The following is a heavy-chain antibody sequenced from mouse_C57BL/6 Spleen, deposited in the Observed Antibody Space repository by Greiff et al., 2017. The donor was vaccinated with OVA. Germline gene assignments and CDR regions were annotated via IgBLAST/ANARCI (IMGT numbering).Heavy chain of an antibody. J-gene: IGHJ4*01. Sequence: VKLQESGAELARPGASVKLSCKASGYTFTSYGISWVKQRTGQGLEWIGEIYPRSGNTYYNEKFKGKATLTADKSSSTAYMELRSLTSEDSAVYFCARGGEYAMDYWGQGTSVTVSS. V-gene: IGHV1-81*01. CDR1: GYTFTSYG. CDR3: ARGGEYAMDY. CDR2: IYPRSGNT.